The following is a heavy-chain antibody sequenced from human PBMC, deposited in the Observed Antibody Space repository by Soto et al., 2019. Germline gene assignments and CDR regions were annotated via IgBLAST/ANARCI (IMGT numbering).Heavy chain of an antibody. CDR2: ISSSSSTI. D-gene: IGHD2-21*01. J-gene: IGHJ4*02. V-gene: IGHV3-48*02. Sequence: GGSLRLSCAASGFTFSSYSMNWVRQAPGKGLEWVSYISSSSSTIYYADSVKGRLTISRDNAKNSLYLQMNSLGDEDTAVYYCARVFIRDYVDYWGQGTLVTVSS. CDR3: ARVFIRDYVDY. CDR1: GFTFSSYS.